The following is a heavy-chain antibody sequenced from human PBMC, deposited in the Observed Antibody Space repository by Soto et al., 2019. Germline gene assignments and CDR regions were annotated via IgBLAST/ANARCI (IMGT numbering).Heavy chain of an antibody. D-gene: IGHD3-22*01. CDR3: TTLALIVGDLDI. CDR1: GFTFSNAW. CDR2: IKSKTDGGTT. Sequence: EVQLVESGGGLVKPGGSLRLSCAASGFTFSNAWMNWVRQAPGKGLEWVGRIKSKTDGGTTDYAAPVKGRFTISRDDSKXTLXLQMNSLKTEDTAVYYCTTLALIVGDLDIWGQGTMVTVSS. V-gene: IGHV3-15*07. J-gene: IGHJ3*02.